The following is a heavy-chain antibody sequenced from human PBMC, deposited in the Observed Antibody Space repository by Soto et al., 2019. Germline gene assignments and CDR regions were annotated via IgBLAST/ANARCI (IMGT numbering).Heavy chain of an antibody. Sequence: SVKVSCKASGGTFSSCAISWVRQAPGQGLEWMGGIIPIFGTANYAQKFQGRVTITADESTSTAYMELSSLRSEDTAVYYCARQAVVVAATTEEYDYVWGSYPPDYWGQGTLVTVSS. CDR1: GGTFSSCA. CDR2: IIPIFGTA. V-gene: IGHV1-69*13. D-gene: IGHD3-16*02. J-gene: IGHJ4*02. CDR3: ARQAVVVAATTEEYDYVWGSYPPDY.